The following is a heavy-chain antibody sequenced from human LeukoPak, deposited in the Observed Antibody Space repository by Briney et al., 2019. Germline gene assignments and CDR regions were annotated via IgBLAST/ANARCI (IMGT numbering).Heavy chain of an antibody. V-gene: IGHV4-39*01. D-gene: IGHD2-15*01. CDR2: IHSSGNS. Sequence: PSETLPLTCTVSGGSISGTDLYWGWIRQLPGKGLEWIGNIHSSGNSFCNPSLKSRVTISVDTSKNQFSLKLSSVAAADTAVYYCEKDSHLDVWGQGTTVTVSS. CDR3: EKDSHLDV. CDR1: GGSISGTDLY. J-gene: IGHJ6*02.